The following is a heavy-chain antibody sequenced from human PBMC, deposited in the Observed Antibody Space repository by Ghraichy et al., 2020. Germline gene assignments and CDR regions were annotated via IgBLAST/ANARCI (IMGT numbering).Heavy chain of an antibody. Sequence: GGSLRLSCAAYGFTFSTYAMGWVRQAPGKGLDWVSVVSGRGDSTYYADSVKGRFTISRDNSKNTVYLQMNSLRAEDTALYYCAKRGGSGWGAFDIWGQGTMVTVSS. D-gene: IGHD6-19*01. CDR2: VSGRGDST. CDR1: GFTFSTYA. CDR3: AKRGGSGWGAFDI. J-gene: IGHJ3*02. V-gene: IGHV3-23*01.